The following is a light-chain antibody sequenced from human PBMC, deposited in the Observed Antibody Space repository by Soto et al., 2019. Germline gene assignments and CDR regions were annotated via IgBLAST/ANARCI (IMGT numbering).Light chain of an antibody. CDR2: DAS. CDR3: QHYENLPLT. CDR1: QDISSY. Sequence: DIQMTQSPSSVSASVGDRVTITCQASQDISSYLNWYQQKPGKAPKLLIYDASNLETGVPSRFSGSGSGTDFTFTIRSLQPEDIAIYYCQHYENLPLTFGGGTKMEIK. J-gene: IGKJ4*01. V-gene: IGKV1-33*01.